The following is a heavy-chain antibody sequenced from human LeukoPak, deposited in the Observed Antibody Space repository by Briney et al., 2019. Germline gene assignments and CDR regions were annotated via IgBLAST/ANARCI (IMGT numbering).Heavy chain of an antibody. CDR1: GFTFRSVG. V-gene: IGHV3-30*18. Sequence: QSGGSLRLSCAASGFTFRSVGMHWVRQAPGKGLGWVAVISHDGSNYYYGDSVKGRFTISRDNSKNTLYLQMTNLRPEDTAVYYCAKDTYGDYGSVDYWGQGTLVTVSS. CDR3: AKDTYGDYGSVDY. CDR2: ISHDGSNY. J-gene: IGHJ4*02. D-gene: IGHD4-17*01.